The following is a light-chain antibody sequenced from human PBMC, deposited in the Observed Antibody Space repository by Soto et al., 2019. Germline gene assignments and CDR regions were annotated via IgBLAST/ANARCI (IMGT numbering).Light chain of an antibody. J-gene: IGLJ1*01. CDR3: SSHTSNSPYV. CDR1: SYDY. V-gene: IGLV2-14*01. Sequence: QSVLTQPASVSGSPGQSITISCTGTSYDYVSWYQQHPGKAPKLMIYAVSNRPSGVSNRFSGSKSGNTASLTISTLQAEDEADYYCSSHTSNSPYVFGTGTKLTVL. CDR2: AVS.